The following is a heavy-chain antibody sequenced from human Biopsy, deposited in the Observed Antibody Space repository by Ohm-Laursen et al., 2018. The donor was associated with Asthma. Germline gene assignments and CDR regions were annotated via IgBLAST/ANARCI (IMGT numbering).Heavy chain of an antibody. CDR3: AREVSTVDYGYYYFAMDV. V-gene: IGHV1-69*01. D-gene: IGHD4-17*01. Sequence: ESSVKVSCKAHGDILSSFGIKWVRKAPGQGLEWMGGVIPIYGTTHTAQKFQGRVTFTADGSTSSAYMELSSLTSEDSAVYYCAREVSTVDYGYYYFAMDVWGQGTTVTVSS. J-gene: IGHJ6*02. CDR1: GDILSSFG. CDR2: VIPIYGTT.